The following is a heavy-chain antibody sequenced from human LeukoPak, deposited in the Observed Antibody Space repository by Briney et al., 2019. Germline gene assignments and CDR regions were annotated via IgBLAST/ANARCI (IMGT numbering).Heavy chain of an antibody. V-gene: IGHV3-21*01. Sequence: GGSLRLSCAASGFTFSSYSMNWVRQAPGKGLEWVSSISSSSSYIYYADSVKGRFTIPRDNAKNSLYLQMNSLRAEDTAVYYCARGFDWFYYFDYWGQGALVTVSS. CDR1: GFTFSSYS. CDR3: ARGFDWFYYFDY. CDR2: ISSSSSYI. J-gene: IGHJ4*02. D-gene: IGHD3-9*01.